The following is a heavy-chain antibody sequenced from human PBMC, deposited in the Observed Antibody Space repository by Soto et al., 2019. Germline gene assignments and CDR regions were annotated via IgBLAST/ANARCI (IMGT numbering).Heavy chain of an antibody. CDR3: ARGLVRGDIALFNWFDP. V-gene: IGHV1-3*01. CDR1: GYTLTTYA. D-gene: IGHD3-10*01. CDR2: INAGNGNT. Sequence: ASVKVSCKASGYTLTTYAMHWVRQAPGQRLEWMGWINAGNGNTKYSQKFQDRVTITRDTSASTAYMELRSLTSADTAVYYCARGLVRGDIALFNWFDPXGQGTMVTVS. J-gene: IGHJ5*02.